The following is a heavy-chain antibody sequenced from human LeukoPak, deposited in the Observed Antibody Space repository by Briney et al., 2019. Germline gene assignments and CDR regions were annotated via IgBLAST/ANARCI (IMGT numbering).Heavy chain of an antibody. V-gene: IGHV3-30*06. J-gene: IGHJ6*03. CDR1: GFSFRSYG. CDR3: AKTGPMGDNFYYYYMDV. D-gene: IGHD5-24*01. CDR2: LSYDGSNE. Sequence: PGGSLRLSCAASGFSFRSYGMHWVRQAPGKGLEWAALLSYDGSNEYYADSVKGRFTISRDTSRNTLDLQMNSLRGEDTAVYYCAKTGPMGDNFYYYYMDVWGKGTTVTVSS.